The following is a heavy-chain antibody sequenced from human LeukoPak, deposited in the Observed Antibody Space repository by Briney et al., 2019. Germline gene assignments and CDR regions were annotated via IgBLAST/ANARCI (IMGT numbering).Heavy chain of an antibody. J-gene: IGHJ4*02. D-gene: IGHD3-22*01. CDR1: GFTFSSYW. Sequence: GGSLRLSCAAFGFTFSSYWMHWVRQAPGKGLVWVSRINSDGSSTSYADSVKGRFTISRDNAKNTLYLQMNSLRAEDTAVYYCARESSGYYLYFDYWGQGTLVTVSS. CDR2: INSDGSST. V-gene: IGHV3-74*01. CDR3: ARESSGYYLYFDY.